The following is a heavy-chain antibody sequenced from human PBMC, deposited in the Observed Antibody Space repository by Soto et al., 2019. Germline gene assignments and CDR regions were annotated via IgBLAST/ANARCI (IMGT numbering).Heavy chain of an antibody. V-gene: IGHV3-23*01. J-gene: IGHJ4*02. CDR3: AKGGYDSSGYYFFDY. CDR2: ISGSGGST. D-gene: IGHD3-22*01. CDR1: GFTFSSYA. Sequence: GGSLRLSCAASGFTFSSYAMSWVRQSPGKGLEWVSAISGSGGSTYYADSVKGRFTISRDNSKNTLYLQMNSLRAEDTAVYYCAKGGYDSSGYYFFDYWGQATLVTVSS.